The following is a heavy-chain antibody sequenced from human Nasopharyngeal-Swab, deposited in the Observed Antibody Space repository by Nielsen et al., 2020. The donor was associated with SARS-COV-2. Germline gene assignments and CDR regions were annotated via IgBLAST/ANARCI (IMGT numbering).Heavy chain of an antibody. Sequence: ESLKISCTVSGGSISSYYWSWIRQSPGKGLGWIGYFYYSGITNYNPSLKSRVTILIDTSKNQFSLKLNSVTAADTAAYYCAREVVGGLVDSWGQGTLVTVSS. V-gene: IGHV4-59*12. CDR2: FYYSGIT. J-gene: IGHJ4*02. CDR3: AREVVGGLVDS. D-gene: IGHD1-26*01. CDR1: GGSISSYY.